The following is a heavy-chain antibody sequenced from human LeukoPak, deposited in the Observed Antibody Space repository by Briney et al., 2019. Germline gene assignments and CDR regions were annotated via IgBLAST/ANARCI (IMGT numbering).Heavy chain of an antibody. CDR2: INWNGGST. J-gene: IGHJ4*02. Sequence: PPGGSLRLSCAVSGFTFDDYGLSWVRQAPGKGLDWVSGINWNGGSTGYADSVKGRFTISRDNAKKSLYLKMNSLRGEDTALYYCVRDYCGGDCYPFDYWRQGTLVTVSS. D-gene: IGHD2-21*02. CDR1: GFTFDDYG. CDR3: VRDYCGGDCYPFDY. V-gene: IGHV3-20*04.